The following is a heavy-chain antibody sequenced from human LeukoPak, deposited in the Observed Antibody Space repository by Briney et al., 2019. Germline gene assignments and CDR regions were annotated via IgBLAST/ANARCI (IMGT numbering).Heavy chain of an antibody. D-gene: IGHD3-10*01. CDR2: INHSGST. V-gene: IGHV4-34*01. J-gene: IGHJ6*02. Sequence: SETLSLTCAVYGGSFSGYYWSWIRQPPGKGLEWIGEINHSGSTYYNPSLKSRVTISVDTSKNQFSLKLSSVTAADTAVYYCARVRGVINYGMDVWGQGTTVTVSS. CDR1: GGSFSGYY. CDR3: ARVRGVINYGMDV.